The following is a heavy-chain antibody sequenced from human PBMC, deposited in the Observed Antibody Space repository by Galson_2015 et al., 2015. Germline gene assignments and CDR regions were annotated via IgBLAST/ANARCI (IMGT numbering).Heavy chain of an antibody. Sequence: SLRLSCAASGFTFSGSAMHWVRQASGKGLEWVGRIRSKANSYATAYAAWVKGRFTISRDDSKNTAYLQMNSLKTEDTAVYYCTGRDSSACYTRRWYFDLWGRGTLVTVSS. J-gene: IGHJ2*01. CDR2: IRSKANSYAT. V-gene: IGHV3-73*01. D-gene: IGHD6-19*01. CDR3: TGRDSSACYTRRWYFDL. CDR1: GFTFSGSA.